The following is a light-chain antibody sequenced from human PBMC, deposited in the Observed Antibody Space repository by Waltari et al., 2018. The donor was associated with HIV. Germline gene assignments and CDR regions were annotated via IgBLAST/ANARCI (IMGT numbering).Light chain of an antibody. CDR2: DAS. CDR3: QQYDNLLRT. Sequence: DTKMPRYPSTRSPSVGESGTITCQASQDISNYLNWYQQKPGKAPKLLIYDASNLETGVPSRFSGSGSGTDFTFTISSLQPEDIATYYCQQYDNLLRTFGQGTKVEIK. V-gene: IGKV1-33*01. CDR1: QDISNY. J-gene: IGKJ1*01.